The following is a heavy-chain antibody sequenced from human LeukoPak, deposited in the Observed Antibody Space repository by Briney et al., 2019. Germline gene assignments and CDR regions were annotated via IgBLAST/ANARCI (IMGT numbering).Heavy chain of an antibody. CDR2: INPSGGST. CDR3: ARDPPPSRYSYGQYYFDY. V-gene: IGHV1-46*01. J-gene: IGHJ4*02. Sequence: ASVKVSCKASGYTFTSYYMHWVRQAPGQRLEWMGIINPSGGSTSYAQKFQGRVTMTRDMSTSTVYMELSSLRSEDTAVYYCARDPPPSRYSYGQYYFDYWGQGTLVTVSS. CDR1: GYTFTSYY. D-gene: IGHD5-18*01.